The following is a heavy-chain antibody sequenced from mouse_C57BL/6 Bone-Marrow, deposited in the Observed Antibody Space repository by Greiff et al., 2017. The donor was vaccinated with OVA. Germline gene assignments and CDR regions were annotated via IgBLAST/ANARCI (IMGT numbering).Heavy chain of an antibody. V-gene: IGHV14-4*01. J-gene: IGHJ1*03. D-gene: IGHD1-1*01. CDR1: GFNIKDDY. Sequence: EVQGVESGAELVRPGASVKLSCTASGFNIKDDYMHWVKQRPEQGLEWIGWIDPENGDTEYASKFQGKATITADTSSNTAYQQLSSLTSEDTAVYYCTHYYGSRWYFDVWGTGTTVTVSS. CDR3: THYYGSRWYFDV. CDR2: IDPENGDT.